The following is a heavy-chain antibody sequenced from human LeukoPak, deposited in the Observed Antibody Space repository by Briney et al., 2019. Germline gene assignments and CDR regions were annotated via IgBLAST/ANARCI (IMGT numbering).Heavy chain of an antibody. V-gene: IGHV1-18*01. CDR1: GYTFTSYG. CDR2: ISAYNGNT. Sequence: GASVKVSCKASGYTFTSYGISWVRQAPGQGLEWMGWISAYNGNTKYSQKFQGRVTITRDTSAGTAYMELSSLRSEDTAVYYCARGYYYDSSGYYYDGAFDIWGQGTMVTVSS. D-gene: IGHD3-22*01. J-gene: IGHJ3*02. CDR3: ARGYYYDSSGYYYDGAFDI.